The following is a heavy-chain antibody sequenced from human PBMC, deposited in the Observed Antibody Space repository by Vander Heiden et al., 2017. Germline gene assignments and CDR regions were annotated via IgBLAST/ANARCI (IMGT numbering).Heavy chain of an antibody. CDR2: ISDNGGNK. CDR1: GFSFRRSG. Sequence: DVQLLESGGGLVQPGGSLRLSCDASGFSFRRSGMSWVRQTPGKALQWVSTISDNGGNKHYADSVEGRFTISRDNSRNTLYLHLNSLRVEDTAIYYCATDAGCGDIFFDIWGQGTVVTVSS. V-gene: IGHV3-23*01. CDR3: ATDAGCGDIFFDI. D-gene: IGHD4-17*01. J-gene: IGHJ3*02.